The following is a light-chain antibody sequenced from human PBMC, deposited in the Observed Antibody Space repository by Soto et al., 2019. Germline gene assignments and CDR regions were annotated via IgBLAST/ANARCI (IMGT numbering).Light chain of an antibody. J-gene: IGLJ1*01. CDR1: SSNIGSNT. V-gene: IGLV1-44*01. CDR3: AAWDDSLNGLV. CDR2: NNN. Sequence: QSVLTQPPSASGTPGQRVTISCSGSSSNIGSNTVNWYQQLPGTAPKILIYNNNQRPSGVPARFSGSKSGTSASLAISGLQSEDEADYYCAAWDDSLNGLVFGTGTKLTVL.